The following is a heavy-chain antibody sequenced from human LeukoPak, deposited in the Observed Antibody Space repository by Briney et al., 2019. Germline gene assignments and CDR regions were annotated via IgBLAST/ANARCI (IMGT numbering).Heavy chain of an antibody. CDR2: IYASGST. CDR1: GGSISSYY. D-gene: IGHD4-17*01. Sequence: SETLSLTCTVSGGSISSYYWNWIRQPAGERLEWIGRIYASGSTNYNPSLKSRVTMSVDTSKNQFSLKLSSVTAADTAVYYCARDATLYGDPLDYWGQGTLVTVSS. CDR3: ARDATLYGDPLDY. V-gene: IGHV4-4*07. J-gene: IGHJ4*02.